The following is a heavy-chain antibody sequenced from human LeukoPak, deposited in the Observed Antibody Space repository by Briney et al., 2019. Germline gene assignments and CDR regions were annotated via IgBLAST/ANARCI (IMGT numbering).Heavy chain of an antibody. Sequence: PGGSLRLSCAASGFTFSSYWMSWVRQAPGKGVEGVANIKQDGSEKYYVDSVKGRFTISRDNAKNSLYLQMNSLRAEDTAVYYCARDLGSYYDVQHWGQGTLVTVSS. CDR2: IKQDGSEK. CDR3: ARDLGSYYDVQH. J-gene: IGHJ1*01. D-gene: IGHD1-26*01. CDR1: GFTFSSYW. V-gene: IGHV3-7*01.